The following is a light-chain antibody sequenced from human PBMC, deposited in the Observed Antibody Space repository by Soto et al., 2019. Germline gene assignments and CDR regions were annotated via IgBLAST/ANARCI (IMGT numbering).Light chain of an antibody. Sequence: DIQMTQSPSSLSASVGDRVTITCQASQDISNSLNWYQQKPGKAPNLLIYDTSNLETGVPSRFSGSGSGTYFTFTINSLQTEDIATYYCQHYNNLPPLTFGGGTKVEIK. V-gene: IGKV1-33*01. CDR2: DTS. CDR1: QDISNS. CDR3: QHYNNLPPLT. J-gene: IGKJ4*01.